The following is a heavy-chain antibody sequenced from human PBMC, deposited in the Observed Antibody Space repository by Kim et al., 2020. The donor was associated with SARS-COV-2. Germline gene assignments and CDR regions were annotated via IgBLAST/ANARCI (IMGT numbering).Heavy chain of an antibody. CDR2: ITWNSGNK. CDR3: AKDIPYYYDTCCYFDS. CDR1: GFNFGDYA. D-gene: IGHD3-22*01. V-gene: IGHV3-9*01. Sequence: GGSLRLSCAASGFNFGDYAMHWVRQAPGKGLEWVSGITWNSGNKGYADSVKGRFTISRDNAKNSVYLQMNRLRAEDTALYYCAKDIPYYYDTCCYFDSWGQGALVIVSS. J-gene: IGHJ4*02.